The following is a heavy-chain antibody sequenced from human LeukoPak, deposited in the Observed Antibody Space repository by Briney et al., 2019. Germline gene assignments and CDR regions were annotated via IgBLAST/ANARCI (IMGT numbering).Heavy chain of an antibody. V-gene: IGHV6-1*01. CDR1: GDSVSSNSAA. D-gene: IGHD6-6*01. J-gene: IGHJ6*03. CDR3: ARAFEYSSSKGVYYYYYMDV. CDR2: TYYRSKWYN. Sequence: SQTLSLTCAISGDSVSSNSAAWNWIRQSPSRGLEWLGRTYYRSKWYNDYAVSVKSRITINPDTSKNQFSLQLNSVTPEDTAVYYCARAFEYSSSKGVYYYYYMDVWGKGTTVTVSS.